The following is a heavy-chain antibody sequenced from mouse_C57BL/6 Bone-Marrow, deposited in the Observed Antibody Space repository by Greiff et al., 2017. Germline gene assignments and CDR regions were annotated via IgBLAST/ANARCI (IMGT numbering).Heavy chain of an antibody. CDR2: IGPGSGST. CDR3: ARGGDDGYSASWYFDY. CDR1: GYTFTDYY. Sequence: VQLQQSGAELVKPGASVKISCKASGYTFTDYYINWVKQRPGQGLEWIGKIGPGSGSTYYNEKFKGKATLTADKSSSTAYMQLSSLTSEDSAVYFCARGGDDGYSASWYFDYWGQGTTLTVSS. D-gene: IGHD2-3*01. J-gene: IGHJ2*01. V-gene: IGHV1-77*01.